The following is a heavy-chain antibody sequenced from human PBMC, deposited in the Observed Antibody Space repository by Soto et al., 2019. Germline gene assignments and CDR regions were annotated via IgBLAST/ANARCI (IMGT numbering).Heavy chain of an antibody. CDR2: ISGSGGST. CDR1: GFTFSSYA. V-gene: IGHV3-23*01. Sequence: GGSLRLSCAASGFTFSSYAMSWVRQAPGKGLEWVSAISGSGGSTYYADSVKGRFTISRDNSKNTLYLQMNSLRAEDTALYSFAKEGAGEGSSSAAFDIWGQGTMVTVSS. J-gene: IGHJ3*02. D-gene: IGHD6-6*01. CDR3: AKEGAGEGSSSAAFDI.